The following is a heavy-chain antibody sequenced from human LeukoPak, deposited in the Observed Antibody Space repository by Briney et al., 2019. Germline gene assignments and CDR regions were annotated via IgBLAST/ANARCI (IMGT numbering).Heavy chain of an antibody. CDR3: ARDRKVASHYYYYYMDV. J-gene: IGHJ6*03. V-gene: IGHV1-69*04. Sequence: GAAVKVSCKASGGTFSSYTISWVRQAPGQGLDWMGRIIPILGIANYAQKFQGRVTITADKSTSTAYMELSSLRSDDTAVYYCARDRKVASHYYYYYMDVWGKGTTVTVSS. CDR2: IIPILGIA. D-gene: IGHD2-21*01. CDR1: GGTFSSYT.